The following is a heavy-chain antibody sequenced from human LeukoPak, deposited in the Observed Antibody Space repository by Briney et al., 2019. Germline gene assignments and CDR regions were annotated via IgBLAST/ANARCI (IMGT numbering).Heavy chain of an antibody. J-gene: IGHJ4*02. D-gene: IGHD2-8*01. CDR1: GGTFSSYA. CDR2: IIPIFGTA. V-gene: IGHV1-69*05. Sequence: SVKVSCKASGGTFSSYAISWVRQAPGQGLEWMGRIIPIFGTANYAQKFQGRVTITTDESTSTAYMELSSLRSEDTAVYYCARAVHIVLMVYAHWGQGTLVTVSS. CDR3: ARAVHIVLMVYAH.